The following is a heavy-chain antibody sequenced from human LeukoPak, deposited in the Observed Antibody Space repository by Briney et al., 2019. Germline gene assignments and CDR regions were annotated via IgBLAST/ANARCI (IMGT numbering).Heavy chain of an antibody. CDR3: ARLIPRAGWAFDI. D-gene: IGHD1-14*01. V-gene: IGHV4-61*09. J-gene: IGHJ3*02. Sequence: SQTLSLTCTVSGDSISRGRYYWSWVRQPAGKVLEWIGYIYYSGSTNYNPSLKSRVTISVDTSKNQFSLKLSSVTAADTAVYYCARLIPRAGWAFDIWGQGTMVTVSS. CDR1: GDSISRGRYY. CDR2: IYYSGST.